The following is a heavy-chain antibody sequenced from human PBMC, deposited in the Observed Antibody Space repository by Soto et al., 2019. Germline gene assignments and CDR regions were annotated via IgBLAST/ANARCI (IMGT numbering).Heavy chain of an antibody. V-gene: IGHV3-7*01. CDR1: GFTFSSYW. D-gene: IGHD3-16*01. J-gene: IGHJ5*02. CDR2: IRQDGNEK. Sequence: SGGSLRLSCAASGFTFSSYWMSWVRQAPGKGLEWVATIRQDGNEKYYVDSLRGRFTISRDNTKNSLFLQMNNLRDEDTAVYNCARYSLGTMITFDPWGQGTLVTVSS. CDR3: ARYSLGTMITFDP.